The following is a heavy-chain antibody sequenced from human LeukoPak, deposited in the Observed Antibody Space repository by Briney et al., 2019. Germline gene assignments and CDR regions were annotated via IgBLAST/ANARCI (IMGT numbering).Heavy chain of an antibody. D-gene: IGHD3-22*01. Sequence: GGSLRLSCAASGFTFSSYGMHWVRQAPGKGLEWVAVIWYDGSNKYYADSVKGRFTISRDNSKNTLYLQMNSLRAEDTAVYYCAREAMIVVQGLDYWGQGTLVTVSS. CDR2: IWYDGSNK. V-gene: IGHV3-33*01. J-gene: IGHJ4*02. CDR1: GFTFSSYG. CDR3: AREAMIVVQGLDY.